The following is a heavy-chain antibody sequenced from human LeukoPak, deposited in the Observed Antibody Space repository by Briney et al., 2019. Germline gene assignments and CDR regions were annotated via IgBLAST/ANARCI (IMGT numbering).Heavy chain of an antibody. Sequence: SETLSLTCAVYGGSFSGYYWSWIRQPPGKGLEWIGEINHSGSTNYNPSLKSRVTISVDTSKNQFSLKLSSVTAADTAVYYCARRAPHYYDSSGLDYWGQGTLVTVSS. D-gene: IGHD3-22*01. CDR3: ARRAPHYYDSSGLDY. CDR2: INHSGST. CDR1: GGSFSGYY. J-gene: IGHJ4*02. V-gene: IGHV4-34*01.